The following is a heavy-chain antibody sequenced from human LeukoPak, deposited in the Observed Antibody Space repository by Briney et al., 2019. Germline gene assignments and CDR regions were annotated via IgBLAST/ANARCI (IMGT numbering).Heavy chain of an antibody. CDR2: IYYSGST. Sequence: PSETLSLTCTVSGGSISSYYWSWIRQPPGKGLEWIGYIYYSGSTNYNPSLKSRVTISVDTSKNQFSLKLSSVTAADTAVYYCARGVVGVHYYYYYMDVWGKGTRSPSP. J-gene: IGHJ6*03. CDR1: GGSISSYY. CDR3: ARGVVGVHYYYYYMDV. V-gene: IGHV4-59*01. D-gene: IGHD3-16*01.